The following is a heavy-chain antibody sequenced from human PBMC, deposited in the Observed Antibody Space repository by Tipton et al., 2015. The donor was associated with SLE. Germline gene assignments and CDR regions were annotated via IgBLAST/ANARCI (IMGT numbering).Heavy chain of an antibody. J-gene: IGHJ6*03. V-gene: IGHV4-39*07. Sequence: TLSLTCTVSGGSISSGDYYWSWIRQPPGKGLECIGSIYYSGSTYYNPSLKSRVTISVDTSKNQFSLKLNSVTAADTAVYYCASGDGNYMDVWGTRTTVTVSS. CDR1: GGSISSGDYY. CDR3: ASGDGNYMDV. D-gene: IGHD2-21*01. CDR2: IYYSGST.